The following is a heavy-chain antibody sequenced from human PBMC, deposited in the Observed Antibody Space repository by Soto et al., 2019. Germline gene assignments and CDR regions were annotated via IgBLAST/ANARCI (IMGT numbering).Heavy chain of an antibody. V-gene: IGHV1-58*02. D-gene: IGHD3-3*01. Sequence: ASAKVSCKASGFTFTSSAMQWVRQARGQRLEWIGWIVVGSGNTNYAQKFQERVTITRDMSTSTAYMELSSLRSEDTAVYYCAAAQDYDFWSGYYNNWFDPWGQGTLVTVSS. J-gene: IGHJ5*02. CDR1: GFTFTSSA. CDR3: AAAQDYDFWSGYYNNWFDP. CDR2: IVVGSGNT.